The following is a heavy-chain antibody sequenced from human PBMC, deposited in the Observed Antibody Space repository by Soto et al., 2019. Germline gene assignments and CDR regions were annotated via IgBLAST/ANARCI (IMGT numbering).Heavy chain of an antibody. CDR3: AMEKVGAASVLVFDI. D-gene: IGHD1-26*01. Sequence: PGGSLRLSCAASGLTFSIYSMNWVRQAPGKGLEWVSYIMPGSTHIFYADSVKGRFTISRDNAKNSLYLQMNSLRAEDTALYYIAMEKVGAASVLVFDIWGKGKMVTVSS. CDR2: IMPGSTHI. CDR1: GLTFSIYS. V-gene: IGHV3-48*01. J-gene: IGHJ3*02.